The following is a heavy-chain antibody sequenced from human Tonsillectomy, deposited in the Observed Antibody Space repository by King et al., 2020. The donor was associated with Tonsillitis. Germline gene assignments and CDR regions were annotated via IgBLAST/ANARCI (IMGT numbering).Heavy chain of an antibody. Sequence: QLVQSGAEVKKPGASVKVSCKASGYTFSSYDISWVRQAPGQGLEWMGWISPYSGDSNYAQKFQGRVTVTTDTATSTAYMALRGLKSDDTAVYYCARVWGIVVRSMIDYWGQGTLVTVSS. D-gene: IGHD3-22*01. CDR3: ARVWGIVVRSMIDY. V-gene: IGHV1-18*01. J-gene: IGHJ4*02. CDR1: GYTFSSYD. CDR2: ISPYSGDS.